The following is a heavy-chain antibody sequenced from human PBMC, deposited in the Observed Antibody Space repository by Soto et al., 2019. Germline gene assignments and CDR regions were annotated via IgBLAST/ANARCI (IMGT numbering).Heavy chain of an antibody. V-gene: IGHV1-8*01. CDR3: ARGSSSWYSSSWADAFDI. CDR2: MNPNSGNT. CDR1: GYTFTSYD. D-gene: IGHD6-13*01. J-gene: IGHJ3*02. Sequence: ASVKVSCKASGYTFTSYDINWVRQATGQGLEWMGWMNPNSGNTGYAQKFQGRVTMTRNTSISTAYMELSSLRSEDTAVYYCARGSSSWYSSSWADAFDIWGQGTTVTVSS.